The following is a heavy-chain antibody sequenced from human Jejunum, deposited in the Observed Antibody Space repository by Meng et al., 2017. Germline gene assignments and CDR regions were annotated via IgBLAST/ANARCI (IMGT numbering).Heavy chain of an antibody. CDR2: ISGSGSTI. CDR3: ARKKPGTVYFDP. J-gene: IGHJ5*02. V-gene: IGHV3-11*04. CDR1: GYSISSGYS. Sequence: LSLTCTVSGYSISSGYSWVWIRQPPGRGLEWISYISGSGSTIYYADSVKGRFTISRDNAKNLVHLQMNSLRAEDTALYYCARKKPGTVYFDPWGQGTLVTVSS. D-gene: IGHD3-16*01.